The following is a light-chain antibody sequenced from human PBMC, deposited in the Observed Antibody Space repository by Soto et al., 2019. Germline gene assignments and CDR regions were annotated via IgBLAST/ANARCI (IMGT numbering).Light chain of an antibody. CDR2: EVN. V-gene: IGLV2-14*01. Sequence: QSALTQPASVSGSPGQTITISCTGTSSDVGGYNYLSWYQQHPGKAPKVMIYEVNNRPSGVSNRFSGSKSGNTASLTISGLQAEDEADYFCSSHTTSGTPVFGGGTKLTVL. CDR3: SSHTTSGTPV. J-gene: IGLJ3*02. CDR1: SSDVGGYNY.